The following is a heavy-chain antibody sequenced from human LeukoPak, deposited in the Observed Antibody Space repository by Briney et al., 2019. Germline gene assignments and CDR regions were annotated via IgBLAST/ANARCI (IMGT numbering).Heavy chain of an antibody. J-gene: IGHJ4*02. D-gene: IGHD4-11*01. CDR3: ARDRDYKLPLFDY. CDR1: GYTFTGYY. CDR2: INPNSGGT. V-gene: IGHV1-2*02. Sequence: ASVKVSCKASGYTFTGYYMHWVRQAPGQGLEWMGWINPNSGGTNYAQKFQGRVTMTTDTSTSTAYMELRSLRSDDTAVYYCARDRDYKLPLFDYWGQGTLVTVSS.